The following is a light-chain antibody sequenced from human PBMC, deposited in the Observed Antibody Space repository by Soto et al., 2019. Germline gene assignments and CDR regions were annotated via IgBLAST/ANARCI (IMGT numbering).Light chain of an antibody. CDR1: QSISSY. V-gene: IGKV1-39*01. Sequence: DIQMTQSPSSLSASVGDRVTITCRASQSISSYLNWYQQKPGKAPKLLIYAASSLQSGVPSRFSGSGSGTDFPLTISSLQPEDFATYYCQKSYSTWTFGQGTKVDIK. CDR3: QKSYSTWT. J-gene: IGKJ1*01. CDR2: AAS.